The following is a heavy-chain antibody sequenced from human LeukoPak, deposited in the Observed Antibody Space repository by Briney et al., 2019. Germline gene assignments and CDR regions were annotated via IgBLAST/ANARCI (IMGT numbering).Heavy chain of an antibody. J-gene: IGHJ4*02. CDR1: GYSFTSNW. CDR2: IYPGDSHT. D-gene: IGHD5-24*01. Sequence: GESLNISCKGSGYSFTSNWIGWARQMPGKGLDWMGIIYPGDSHTIYSPSFQGQVTISADKSISTAYLQWSSLKASDTAMYYCARRGGYSDYWGQGTLVTVSS. CDR3: ARRGGYSDY. V-gene: IGHV5-51*01.